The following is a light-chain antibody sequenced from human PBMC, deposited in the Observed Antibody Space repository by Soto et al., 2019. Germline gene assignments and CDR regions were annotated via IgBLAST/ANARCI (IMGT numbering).Light chain of an antibody. J-gene: IGLJ3*02. CDR2: NTN. Sequence: QTVVTQEPSFSVSPGGTVTLTCGLSSGSVSTRSYPSWYQQTPGQAPRTLIYNTNTRSSGVPDRFSGSILGDKGALTITGSQADDESYYDCLGRMSSDILVFGGGTKLTVL. CDR3: LGRMSSDILV. CDR1: SGSVSTRSY. V-gene: IGLV8-61*01.